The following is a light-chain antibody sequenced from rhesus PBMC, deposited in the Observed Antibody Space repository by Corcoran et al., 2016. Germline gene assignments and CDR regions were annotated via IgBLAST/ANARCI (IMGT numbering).Light chain of an antibody. V-gene: IGKV3-24*04. CDR2: GTS. CDR3: LQSSNWPRT. J-gene: IGKJ1*01. Sequence: EIVMTQSPATLALSPGERATLSCRASQSVSSYLAWYQQKPGKPPRLLIYGTSSRATGIPDRFSCRGSGTEFTLNISSLEPEDVGVYFCLQSSNWPRTFGQGTKVEIK. CDR1: QSVSSY.